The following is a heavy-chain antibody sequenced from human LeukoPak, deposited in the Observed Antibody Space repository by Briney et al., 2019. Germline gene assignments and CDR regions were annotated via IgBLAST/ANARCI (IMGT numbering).Heavy chain of an antibody. V-gene: IGHV3-73*01. CDR1: GFTFSGST. J-gene: IGHJ1*01. D-gene: IGHD6-19*01. CDR2: IRSKVSSYAT. CDR3: TSPQADSGATYFRH. Sequence: GGSLKLSCAASGFTFSGSTMHWVRQASGKGLEWIGGIRSKVSSYATAYAASVKGRFTISRDDAKNTAYLQMDSLKTEDTAVYYCTSPQADSGATYFRHWGQGTLVTVSS.